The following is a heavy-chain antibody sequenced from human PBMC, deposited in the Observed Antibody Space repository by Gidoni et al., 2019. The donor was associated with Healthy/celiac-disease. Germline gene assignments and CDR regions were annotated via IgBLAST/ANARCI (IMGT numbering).Heavy chain of an antibody. Sequence: QLQLQESGPGLVKPSETLSLTCTVSGGSISSSSYYWGWIRQPPGKGLEWIGSIYYSGSTYYNPSLKSRVTISVDTSKNQFSLKLSSVTAADTAVYYCARHNGDIVLMVYAFDYWGQGTLVTVSS. CDR2: IYYSGST. J-gene: IGHJ4*02. D-gene: IGHD2-8*01. CDR1: GGSISSSSYY. CDR3: ARHNGDIVLMVYAFDY. V-gene: IGHV4-39*01.